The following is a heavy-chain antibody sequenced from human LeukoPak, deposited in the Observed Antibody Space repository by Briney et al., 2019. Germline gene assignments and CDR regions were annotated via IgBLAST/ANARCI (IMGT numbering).Heavy chain of an antibody. CDR3: AKGTYYYFNTGYPPYYFDS. D-gene: IGHD3-22*01. J-gene: IGHJ4*02. CDR1: GFTFSSYA. V-gene: IGHV3-23*01. CDR2: ISGSGGST. Sequence: AGGSLRLSCAASGFTFSSYAMSWVRQAPGKGLEWVSGISGSGGSTYYADSVKGRFTISRDNSRNTLYLQMNSLRPEDSAVYYCAKGTYYYFNTGYPPYYFDSWGQGTLVTVSS.